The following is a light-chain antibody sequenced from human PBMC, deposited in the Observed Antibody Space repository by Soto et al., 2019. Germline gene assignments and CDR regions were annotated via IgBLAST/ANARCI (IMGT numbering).Light chain of an antibody. CDR1: QSVSSN. V-gene: IGKV3-15*01. CDR3: QQSNNWPRT. CDR2: GAS. J-gene: IGKJ1*01. Sequence: IVMTQSPATLSVSPGERATLSCRASQSVSSNLAWYQQKPGQAPRLLIYGASTRATGIPARVSGSGSGTEFTLTISSLQSEDFAVYYCQQSNNWPRTFGQGTKVEIK.